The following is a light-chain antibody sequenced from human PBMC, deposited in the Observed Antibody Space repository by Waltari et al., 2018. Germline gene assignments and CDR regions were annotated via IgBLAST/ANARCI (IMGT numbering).Light chain of an antibody. CDR1: HSISNN. CDR2: GAS. Sequence: EIVLTQSPATLSVSPGERATLSCRASHSISNNLAWYQQKPGQPPRLLIYGASARATVIPARFSGSGSGTEFTLTISSLQSEDFAIYYCQQYNNWPPVFTFGPGTKVDF. J-gene: IGKJ3*01. V-gene: IGKV3-15*01. CDR3: QQYNNWPPVFT.